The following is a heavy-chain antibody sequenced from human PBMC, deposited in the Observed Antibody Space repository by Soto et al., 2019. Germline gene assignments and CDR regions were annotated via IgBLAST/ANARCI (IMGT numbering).Heavy chain of an antibody. CDR2: ISYDGSSK. CDR1: GFNFRTYG. V-gene: IGHV3-30*03. Sequence: VRLVESGGGVVQPGTSLRLSCAASGFNFRTYGMHWARQAPGKGLEWVALISYDGSSKYYADSVKGRLTISRDNSKNTLYLQRNSLRGEETAVYYCAGGWNYFDYWGQGTLVTVSS. J-gene: IGHJ4*02. D-gene: IGHD1-1*01. CDR3: AGGWNYFDY.